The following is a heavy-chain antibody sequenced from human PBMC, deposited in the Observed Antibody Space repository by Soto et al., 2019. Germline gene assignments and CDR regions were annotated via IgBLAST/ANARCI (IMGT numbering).Heavy chain of an antibody. V-gene: IGHV1-69*13. CDR3: ASLPVVPAANGAFDI. J-gene: IGHJ3*02. CDR1: GGTFSSYA. CDR2: IIPIFGTA. Sequence: SVKVSCKASGGTFSSYAISWVRQAPGQGLEWMGGIIPIFGTANYAQKFQGRVTITADESTSTAYMELSSLRSEDTAVYYCASLPVVPAANGAFDIWGQGTMVTVSS. D-gene: IGHD2-2*01.